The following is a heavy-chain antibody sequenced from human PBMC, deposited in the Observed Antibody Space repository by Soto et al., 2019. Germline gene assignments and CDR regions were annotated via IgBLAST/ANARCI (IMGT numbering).Heavy chain of an antibody. V-gene: IGHV3-74*01. Sequence: GGSLRLSCAASGFTFSSYWMHWVRQAPGKGLVWVSRINSDGSSTSYADSVKGRFTISRDNAKNTLYLQMNSLRAEDTAVYYCARELVGIAVAGTLNYYYYYGMDVWGQGTTVTVSS. J-gene: IGHJ6*02. D-gene: IGHD6-19*01. CDR3: ARELVGIAVAGTLNYYYYYGMDV. CDR1: GFTFSSYW. CDR2: INSDGSST.